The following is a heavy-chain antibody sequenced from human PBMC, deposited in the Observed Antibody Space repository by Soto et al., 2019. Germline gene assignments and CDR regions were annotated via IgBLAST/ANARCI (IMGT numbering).Heavy chain of an antibody. V-gene: IGHV3-23*01. D-gene: IGHD3-16*01. J-gene: IGHJ4*02. CDR3: AKRRGEGFFDY. Sequence: EVQLLESGGGLVQPGGSLRLSCAASGFTFSSFVMGWVRQAPGKGLEWVSAIGGRDGATYYPDSVKGRFTISRDNSRNTLYLRMNSLRVDGTAVYYCAKRRGEGFFDYWGQGTLVTVSS. CDR2: IGGRDGAT. CDR1: GFTFSSFV.